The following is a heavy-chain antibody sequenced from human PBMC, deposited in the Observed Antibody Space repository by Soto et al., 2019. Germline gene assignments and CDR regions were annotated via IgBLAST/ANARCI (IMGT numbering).Heavy chain of an antibody. D-gene: IGHD2-15*01. CDR2: INPSGGST. CDR1: GYTFTSYY. Sequence: ASVKVSCKASGYTFTSYYMHWVRQAPGQGLEWMGIINPSGGSTSYAQKFQGRVTMTRDTSTSTVYMELSSLRSEDTAVYYCARALCSGGSCYGPAYNWFDPWGQGTLVTVS. J-gene: IGHJ5*02. CDR3: ARALCSGGSCYGPAYNWFDP. V-gene: IGHV1-46*01.